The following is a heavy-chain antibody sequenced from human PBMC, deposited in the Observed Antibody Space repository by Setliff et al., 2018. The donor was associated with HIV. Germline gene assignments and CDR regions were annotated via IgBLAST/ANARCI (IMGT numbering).Heavy chain of an antibody. CDR1: GGSISTYH. V-gene: IGHV4-59*08. J-gene: IGHJ4*02. CDR3: ARVRDYGGNFFDY. CDR2: IYKSGST. D-gene: IGHD4-17*01. Sequence: PSETLSLTCSVSGGSISTYHWSWIRQPPGKGLEWIGYIYKSGSTNYSPSLKSRVTISPGTSKNQFSLRLTSVTAADTAVYYCARVRDYGGNFFDYWGQGTLVTVSS.